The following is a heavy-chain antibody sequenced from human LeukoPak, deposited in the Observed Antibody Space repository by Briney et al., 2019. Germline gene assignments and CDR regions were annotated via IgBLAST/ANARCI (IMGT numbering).Heavy chain of an antibody. J-gene: IGHJ4*02. CDR3: VRSRYCSVGRCYSDY. D-gene: IGHD2-15*01. V-gene: IGHV3-7*04. Sequence: PGGSLRLSCAASGFTFSNYWMNWVRQAPGKGLEWVANIKLDGSEKYYVDSVKGQFTISRDNAKNSLYLQMNSLRAEDTAVYYCVRSRYCSVGRCYSDYWGQGTLVTVSS. CDR1: GFTFSNYW. CDR2: IKLDGSEK.